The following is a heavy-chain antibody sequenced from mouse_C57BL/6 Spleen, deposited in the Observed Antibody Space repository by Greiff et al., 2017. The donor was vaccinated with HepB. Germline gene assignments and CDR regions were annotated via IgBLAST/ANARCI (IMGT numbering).Heavy chain of an antibody. J-gene: IGHJ3*01. CDR3: ARGGYGSSSAWFAY. Sequence: VQLQQSGAELVRPGASVKLSCKASGYTFTDYYINWVKQRPGQGLEWIARIYPGSGNTYYNEKFKGKATLTAEKSSSTAYMQLSSLTSEDSAVYFCARGGYGSSSAWFAYWGQGTRVTVSA. CDR2: IYPGSGNT. V-gene: IGHV1-76*01. D-gene: IGHD1-1*01. CDR1: GYTFTDYY.